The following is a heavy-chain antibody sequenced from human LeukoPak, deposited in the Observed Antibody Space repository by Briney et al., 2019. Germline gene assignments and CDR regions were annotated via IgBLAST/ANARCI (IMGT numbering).Heavy chain of an antibody. V-gene: IGHV3-23*01. J-gene: IGHJ4*02. CDR1: GFTFSSYA. Sequence: GGSLRLSCAASGFTFSSYAMSWVRQAPGKGLEWVSAISGSGGSTYYADSVKGRFTISRDNSKNTLYLQMNNLRAEDTAVYYCAKRHSSNWYFDYWGQGTLVTVSS. CDR2: ISGSGGST. CDR3: AKRHSSNWYFDY. D-gene: IGHD6-13*01.